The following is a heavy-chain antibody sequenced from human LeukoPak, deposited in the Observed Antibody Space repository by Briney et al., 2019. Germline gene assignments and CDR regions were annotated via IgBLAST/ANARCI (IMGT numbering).Heavy chain of an antibody. CDR2: MNPNSGNT. CDR3: AREASGIAAAGTPLGY. Sequence: ASVKVPCKASGYTFTSYDINWVRQATGQGLEWMGWMNPNSGNTGYAQKFQGRVTMTRNTSISTAYMELSSLRSEDTAVYYCAREASGIAAAGTPLGYWGQGTLVTVSS. V-gene: IGHV1-8*01. J-gene: IGHJ4*02. D-gene: IGHD6-13*01. CDR1: GYTFTSYD.